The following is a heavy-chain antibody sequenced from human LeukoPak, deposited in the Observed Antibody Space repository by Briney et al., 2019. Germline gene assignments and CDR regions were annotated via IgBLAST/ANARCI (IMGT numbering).Heavy chain of an antibody. CDR3: ARHYGEGGRLFDWLFNI. J-gene: IGHJ1*01. D-gene: IGHD3-9*01. Sequence: SETLSLTCTVSGASLGGSYWSWLRLPPGKGLEWIGFGHYSGTTKYSTALQSRVTVSVDTSKNQISLDLRSVTAADTAIYYCARHYGEGGRLFDWLFNIWGRGTLATVSS. V-gene: IGHV4-59*08. CDR1: GASLGGSY. CDR2: GHYSGTT.